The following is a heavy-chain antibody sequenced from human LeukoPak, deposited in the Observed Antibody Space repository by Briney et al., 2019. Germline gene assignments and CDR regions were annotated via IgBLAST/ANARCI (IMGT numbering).Heavy chain of an antibody. Sequence: PSETLSLTCSVSGGSINSFYWSWIRQPPGKGLEWIGYIHSNGGTNYNPSLKSRVTMSVDTSKNQFSLKLNSVTAADSAVYFCAGHVSGIYGSRGDFDYWGQGTLVTVSS. CDR2: IHSNGGT. D-gene: IGHD3-10*01. J-gene: IGHJ4*02. CDR3: AGHVSGIYGSRGDFDY. V-gene: IGHV4-59*08. CDR1: GGSINSFY.